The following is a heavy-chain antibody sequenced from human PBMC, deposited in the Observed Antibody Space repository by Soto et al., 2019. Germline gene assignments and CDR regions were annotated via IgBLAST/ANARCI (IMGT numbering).Heavy chain of an antibody. J-gene: IGHJ3*01. D-gene: IGHD6-25*01. CDR1: GFTFNDYA. V-gene: IGHV3-23*01. Sequence: EVQLLESGGGLVQPGGSLRLSCAASGFTFNDYAMHWVRQAPGKGLEWLSEISGSGGVTYYADSVRGRFTISRDNTKNIMSLQINSLTAEDTALYYCAKDAAAGGDAFDLWGQGTMVTVSP. CDR2: ISGSGGVT. CDR3: AKDAAAGGDAFDL.